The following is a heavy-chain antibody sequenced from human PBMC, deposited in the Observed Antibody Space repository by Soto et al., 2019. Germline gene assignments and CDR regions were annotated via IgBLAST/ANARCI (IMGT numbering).Heavy chain of an antibody. D-gene: IGHD3-10*01. CDR2: ISSSSSYI. J-gene: IGHJ5*02. CDR3: ARDRRHWNYYGSGSYMGRFDP. CDR1: GFTFSSYS. V-gene: IGHV3-21*01. Sequence: EVQLVESGGGLVKPGGSLRLSCAASGFTFSSYSMNCVRQAPGKGLEWVSSISSSSSYIYYADSVKGRFTISRDNAKNSMYLQMNGRRAEDTAVYSCARDRRHWNYYGSGSYMGRFDPWGQGTLVTVSS.